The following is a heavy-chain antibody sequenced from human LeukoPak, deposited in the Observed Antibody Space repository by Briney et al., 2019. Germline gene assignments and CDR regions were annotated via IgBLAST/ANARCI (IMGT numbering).Heavy chain of an antibody. D-gene: IGHD4-23*01. V-gene: IGHV4-30-2*01. J-gene: IGHJ4*02. CDR3: AREDGGISDY. Sequence: PSETLSLTCAVSGGSISSGGYSWSWIRQPPGKGLEWIGYIYHSGSTYNNPSLKSRVTISVDRSKTQFSLKLSSVTAADTAVYYCAREDGGISDYWGQGTLVTVSS. CDR2: IYHSGST. CDR1: GGSISSGGYS.